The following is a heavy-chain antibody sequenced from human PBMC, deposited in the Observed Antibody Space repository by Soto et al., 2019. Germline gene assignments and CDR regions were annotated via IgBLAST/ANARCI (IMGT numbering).Heavy chain of an antibody. Sequence: QVQLVESGGGVVQPGRSLRLSCAASGFTFNNYILHWVRQASGKGLEWVAMILHDGNNKYYADSVKGRFTISRDNSKSTLYLQMNSLTTEDTAIYYCARDDEDGSYCDLGHWGQGTLVTVSS. CDR2: ILHDGNNK. CDR1: GFTFNNYI. V-gene: IGHV3-30-3*01. CDR3: ARDDEDGSYCDLGH. D-gene: IGHD3-10*01. J-gene: IGHJ4*02.